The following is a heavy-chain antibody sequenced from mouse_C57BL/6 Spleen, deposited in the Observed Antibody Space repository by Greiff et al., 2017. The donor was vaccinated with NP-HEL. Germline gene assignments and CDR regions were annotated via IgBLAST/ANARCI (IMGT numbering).Heavy chain of an antibody. V-gene: IGHV5-17*01. CDR2: ISSGSSTI. J-gene: IGHJ3*01. Sequence: EVQLVEPGGGLVKPGGSLKLSCAASGFTFSDYGMHWVRQAPETGLEWVAYISSGSSTIYYADPVKGRFTISRATAKNTLFLQMTSMRSEDKAMYYCARDYYGSSSWFADWGQGTLVTVSA. D-gene: IGHD1-1*01. CDR1: GFTFSDYG. CDR3: ARDYYGSSSWFAD.